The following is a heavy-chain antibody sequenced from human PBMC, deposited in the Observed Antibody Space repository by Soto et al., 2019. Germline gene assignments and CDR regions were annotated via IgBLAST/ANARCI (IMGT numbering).Heavy chain of an antibody. CDR1: GGTFSSYT. J-gene: IGHJ5*02. D-gene: IGHD2-2*01. Sequence: ASVKVSCKASGGTFSSYTISWVRQAPGQGLEWMGRIIPILGIANYAQKFQGRVTITADKSTSTAYMELSSLRSEDTAAYYCARARYCSSTSCYVPWFDPWGQGTLVTVSS. CDR3: ARARYCSSTSCYVPWFDP. V-gene: IGHV1-69*02. CDR2: IIPILGIA.